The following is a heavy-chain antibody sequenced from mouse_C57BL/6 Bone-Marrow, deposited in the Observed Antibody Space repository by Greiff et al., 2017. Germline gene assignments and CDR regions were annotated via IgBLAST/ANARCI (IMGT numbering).Heavy chain of an antibody. Sequence: EVQGVESGGGLVKPGGSLKLSCAASGFTFSDYGMHWVRQAPGKGLEWVAYISSGSSTIYYADTVKGRFTISRDNAKNTLFLQMTSLRSEDTAMYYCARDTNYWGQGTTLTVSS. CDR2: ISSGSSTI. CDR3: ARDTNY. J-gene: IGHJ2*01. CDR1: GFTFSDYG. V-gene: IGHV5-17*01.